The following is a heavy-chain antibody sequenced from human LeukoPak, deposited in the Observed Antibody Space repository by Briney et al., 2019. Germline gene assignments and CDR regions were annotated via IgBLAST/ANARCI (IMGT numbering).Heavy chain of an antibody. J-gene: IGHJ4*02. Sequence: SETLSLTCTVSGGSISSGSYYWSWIRQPAGKGLEWIGRIYTSGSTNYNPSLKSRVTISVDTSKNQFSLKLSSVTAADTAVYYCAVISRSLQVPYWGQGTLVTVSS. D-gene: IGHD2/OR15-2a*01. CDR1: GGSISSGSYY. CDR3: AVISRSLQVPY. V-gene: IGHV4-61*02. CDR2: IYTSGST.